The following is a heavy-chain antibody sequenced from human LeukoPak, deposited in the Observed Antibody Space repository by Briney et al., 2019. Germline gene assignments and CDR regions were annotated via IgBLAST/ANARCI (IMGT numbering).Heavy chain of an antibody. Sequence: SVKVSSKASGGTFSSYAISSVRQAPGQGLEWMGGIIPIFGTANYAQKIQGRVTITADESTSTAYMELGSLRSEDTAVYYCARDVALGTALSPYYFDYWGQGTLVTVSS. CDR1: GGTFSSYA. D-gene: IGHD5-18*01. J-gene: IGHJ4*02. V-gene: IGHV1-69*01. CDR3: ARDVALGTALSPYYFDY. CDR2: IIPIFGTA.